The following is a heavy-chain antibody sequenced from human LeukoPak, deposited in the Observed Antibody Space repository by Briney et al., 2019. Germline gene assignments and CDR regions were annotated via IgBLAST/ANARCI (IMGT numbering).Heavy chain of an antibody. CDR3: ARDLPDNYYDSSGYYFDY. Sequence: PSETLSLTCTVSGGSISTSSYYWGWIRQPPGKGLQWIGSIYYNGSTYYNPSLKSRVIISVDTSKNQFSLKLSSVTAADTAVYYCARDLPDNYYDSSGYYFDYWGQGALVTVSS. V-gene: IGHV4-39*07. J-gene: IGHJ4*02. D-gene: IGHD3-22*01. CDR1: GGSISTSSYY. CDR2: IYYNGST.